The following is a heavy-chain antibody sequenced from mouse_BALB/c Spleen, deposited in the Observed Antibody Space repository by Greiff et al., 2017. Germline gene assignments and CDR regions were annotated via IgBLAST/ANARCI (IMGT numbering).Heavy chain of an antibody. CDR2: ISSGGGST. D-gene: IGHD2-14*01. CDR1: GFAFSSYD. J-gene: IGHJ2*01. CDR3: ARRGYDGYFDY. Sequence: EVQLVESGGGLVKPGGSLKLSCAASGFAFSSYDMSWVRQTPEKRLEWVAYISSGGGSTYYPDTVKGRFTISRDNAKNTLYLQMSSLKSEDTAMYYCARRGYDGYFDYWGQGTTLTVSS. V-gene: IGHV5-12-1*01.